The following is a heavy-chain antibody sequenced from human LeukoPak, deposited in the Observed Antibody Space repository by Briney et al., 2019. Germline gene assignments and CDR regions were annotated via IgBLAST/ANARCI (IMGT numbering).Heavy chain of an antibody. V-gene: IGHV3-74*01. D-gene: IGHD6-19*01. Sequence: GGSLRLSCVASGFTFSSYSMNWVRQAPGKGLVWVSRVNSDGSSTSYAASVEGRFTISRDNAKNTLYLQMNSLRDEDTAVYYCARDSRSSGLTVDYWGQGALVTVSS. CDR3: ARDSRSSGLTVDY. CDR1: GFTFSSYS. CDR2: VNSDGSST. J-gene: IGHJ4*02.